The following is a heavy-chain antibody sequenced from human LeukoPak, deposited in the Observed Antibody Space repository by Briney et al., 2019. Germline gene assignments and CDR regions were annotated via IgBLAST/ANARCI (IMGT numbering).Heavy chain of an antibody. CDR2: ISYDGSNK. Sequence: GGSLRLSRAASGFTFSSYAMHWVRQAPGKGLEWVAVISYDGSNKYYADSVKGRFTISRDNSKNTLYLQMNSLRAEDTAVYYCARVAAGTFGYWGQGTLVTVSS. CDR3: ARVAAGTFGY. CDR1: GFTFSSYA. D-gene: IGHD6-13*01. V-gene: IGHV3-30-3*01. J-gene: IGHJ4*02.